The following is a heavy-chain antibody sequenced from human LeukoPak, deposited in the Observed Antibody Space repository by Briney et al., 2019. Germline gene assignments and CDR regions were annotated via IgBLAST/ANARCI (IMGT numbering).Heavy chain of an antibody. CDR2: IIPIFGTA. CDR1: GYTFTSYD. J-gene: IGHJ5*02. D-gene: IGHD2-2*01. Sequence: SVNVSCKASGYTFTSYDISWVRQAPGQGLEWMGGIIPIFGTANYAQKFQGRVTITADESTCTAYMELSSLRSEDTAVYYCARDPAVPAAMYNWFDPWGQGTLVTVSS. V-gene: IGHV1-69*13. CDR3: ARDPAVPAAMYNWFDP.